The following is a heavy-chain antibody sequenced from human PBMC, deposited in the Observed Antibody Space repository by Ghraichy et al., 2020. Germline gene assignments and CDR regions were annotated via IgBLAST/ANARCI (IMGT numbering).Heavy chain of an antibody. D-gene: IGHD3-22*01. CDR2: VSTSSSYI. J-gene: IGHJ3*01. CDR3: ARDVMSSDYYARYGFDL. CDR1: GFTFRSYS. Sequence: GGSLRLSCVASGFTFRSYSMNWVRRAPGKGLEWVSSVSTSSSYIYYADSVKGRFTISRDNAKNSLYLQMNSLRAEDTAVYYCARDVMSSDYYARYGFDLWGQGTMVTVSS. V-gene: IGHV3-21*01.